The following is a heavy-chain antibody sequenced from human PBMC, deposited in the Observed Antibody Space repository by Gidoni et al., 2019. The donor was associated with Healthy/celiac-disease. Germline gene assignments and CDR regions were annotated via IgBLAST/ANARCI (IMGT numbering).Heavy chain of an antibody. Sequence: EVHRLESGGGLVQPGGSLRLSCAASGFTFSSYALSWVRQAPGKGLEWVSAISGSGGSTYYADSVKGRFTISRDNAKNTLYLQMNSLRAEDTAVYYCAKETYYDFWSGYYRRYGPRAFDIWGQGTMVTVSS. D-gene: IGHD3-3*01. V-gene: IGHV3-23*01. CDR3: AKETYYDFWSGYYRRYGPRAFDI. J-gene: IGHJ3*02. CDR2: ISGSGGST. CDR1: GFTFSSYA.